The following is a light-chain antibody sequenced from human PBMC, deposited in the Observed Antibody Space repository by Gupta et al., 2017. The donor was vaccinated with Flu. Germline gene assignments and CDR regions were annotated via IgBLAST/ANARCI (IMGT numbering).Light chain of an antibody. CDR3: SSYTSSTDVV. CDR1: SSDVGCYNY. J-gene: IGLJ2*01. CDR2: EGS. Sequence: QPALTQSASVSGSPGQSIPIPCTGTSSDVGCYNYVSWYQQHPGKAPKLMIYEGSNRPSGVSNRFAGSKSGNTASLTISGLQAEDEADYYCSSYTSSTDVVFGGGTKLTVL. V-gene: IGLV2-14*01.